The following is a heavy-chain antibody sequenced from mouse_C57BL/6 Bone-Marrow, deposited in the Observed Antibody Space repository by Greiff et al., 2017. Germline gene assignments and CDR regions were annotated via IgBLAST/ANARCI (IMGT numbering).Heavy chain of an antibody. CDR3: ARTFFAY. V-gene: IGHV1-82*01. CDR2: IYPCDGDT. J-gene: IGHJ3*01. Sequence: VQLQQSGPELVKPGSSVKISCKASGYAFSSSWMNWVKQRPGQGLEWIGRIYPCDGDTNYNGKFKGKATLTADKYSSTAYMQLSSLTADDSAVYVCARTFFAYWGQGTLVTVSA. CDR1: GYAFSSSW.